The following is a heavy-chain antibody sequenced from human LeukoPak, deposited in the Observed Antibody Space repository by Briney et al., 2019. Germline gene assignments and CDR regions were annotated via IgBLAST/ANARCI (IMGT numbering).Heavy chain of an antibody. Sequence: GGSLRLSCAASGFTFSSYAMHWVRQAPGKGLEWVAVIWYDGSNKYYADSVKGRFTISRDNSKNTLYLQMSSLRAEDTAVYYCAGFNDRFDPWGQGTLVTVSS. J-gene: IGHJ5*02. CDR3: AGFNDRFDP. CDR2: IWYDGSNK. D-gene: IGHD1-1*01. V-gene: IGHV3-33*01. CDR1: GFTFSSYA.